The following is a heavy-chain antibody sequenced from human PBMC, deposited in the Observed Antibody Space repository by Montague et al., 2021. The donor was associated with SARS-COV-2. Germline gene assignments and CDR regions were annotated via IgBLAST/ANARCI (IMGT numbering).Heavy chain of an antibody. CDR1: GGSISSSSYY. V-gene: IGHV4-39*01. CDR3: ARLLSWIAAAGTIHYFDY. CDR2: IYYSGST. D-gene: IGHD6-13*01. Sequence: SETLSLTCTVSGGSISSSSYYWGWIRQPPGKGLEWIGSIYYSGSTYYNPSLKSRVTISVDTSKNQFSLKLSSMTAADTAVYYCARLLSWIAAAGTIHYFDYWGQGTLVTVSS. J-gene: IGHJ4*02.